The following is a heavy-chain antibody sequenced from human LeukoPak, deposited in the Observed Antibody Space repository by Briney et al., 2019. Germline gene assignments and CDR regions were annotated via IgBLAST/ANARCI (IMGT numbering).Heavy chain of an antibody. V-gene: IGHV1-18*01. CDR1: GYTFTSYG. J-gene: IGHJ5*02. D-gene: IGHD2-2*01. CDR3: ARVLGYCSSTSCYGVNWFDP. Sequence: ASVKVSCKASGYTFTSYGISWVRQAPGQGLEWMGWISAYNGNTNYAQKLQGRVTMTTDTSTSTAHMELRSLRSDDTAVYYCARVLGYCSSTSCYGVNWFDPWGQGTLVTVSS. CDR2: ISAYNGNT.